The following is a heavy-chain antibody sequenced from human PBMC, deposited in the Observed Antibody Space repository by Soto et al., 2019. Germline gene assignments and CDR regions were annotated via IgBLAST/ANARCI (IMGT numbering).Heavy chain of an antibody. J-gene: IGHJ4*02. V-gene: IGHV1-69*01. D-gene: IGHD4-17*01. CDR1: GGTFSSSA. CDR2: IIPIFGRA. Sequence: QVRLVQSGAEVKKPGSSVKVSCTGSGGTFSSSAISWVRRAPGQGLEWMGAIIPIFGRANYSRKFQGRVTITADASTSTAYMELSSLRSEDTAVYYCATEKGDYLNYFDYWGQGTLVTVSS. CDR3: ATEKGDYLNYFDY.